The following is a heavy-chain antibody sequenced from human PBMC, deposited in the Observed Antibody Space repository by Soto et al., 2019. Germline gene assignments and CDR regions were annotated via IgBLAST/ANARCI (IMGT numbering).Heavy chain of an antibody. CDR1: GYTFTSYY. Sequence: ASVKVSCKASGYTFTSYYMHWVRQAPGQGLEWMGIINPSGGSTSYAQKFQGRVTMTRDTSTSTVYMELSSLRSEDTAVYYCARDPVGVAATPALDYWGQGTLVTVSS. J-gene: IGHJ4*02. CDR3: ARDPVGVAATPALDY. CDR2: INPSGGST. V-gene: IGHV1-46*03. D-gene: IGHD2-15*01.